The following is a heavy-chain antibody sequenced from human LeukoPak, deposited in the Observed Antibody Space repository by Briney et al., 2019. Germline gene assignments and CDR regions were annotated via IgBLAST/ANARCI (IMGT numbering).Heavy chain of an antibody. CDR2: INPNSGGT. J-gene: IGHJ4*02. V-gene: IGHV1-2*02. D-gene: IGHD6-19*01. CDR1: GYTFTGYY. Sequence: ASVKVSCKASGYTFTGYYMHWVRQAPGQGLEWMGWINPNSGGTNYAQKFQGRVTMTRDTSISTAYMELSRLRSDDMAVYYCARGQWLVQFDSKVDCWGQGTLVTVSS. CDR3: ARGQWLVQFDSKVDC.